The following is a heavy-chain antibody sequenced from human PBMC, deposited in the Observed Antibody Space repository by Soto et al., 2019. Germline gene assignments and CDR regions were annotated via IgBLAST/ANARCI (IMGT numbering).Heavy chain of an antibody. CDR2: IHPGGQII. CDR1: GFTFSSSE. D-gene: IGHD2-2*01. V-gene: IGHV3-48*03. J-gene: IGHJ3*01. Sequence: GGSLRLSCAASGFTFSSSEMYWVRQAPGKGLEWVSYIHPGGQIIFYADSVKGRFTISIDNAKNSVYLQMNNLRAEDTAVYYCARRGSSWGQGTMVTV. CDR3: ARRGSS.